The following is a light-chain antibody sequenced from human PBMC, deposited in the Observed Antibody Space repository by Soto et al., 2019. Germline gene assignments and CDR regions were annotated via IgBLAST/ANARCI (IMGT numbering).Light chain of an antibody. Sequence: DIHMTQSPSSLSASVGDRISRTCRASQSISSYLNWYQQKPGKAPKLLIYAASSLQSRVPSRFSGSGSGTDFTLTISSLQPEGFATYYCQQSYSTPQTFGQGTKVDIK. J-gene: IGKJ1*01. V-gene: IGKV1-39*01. CDR1: QSISSY. CDR3: QQSYSTPQT. CDR2: AAS.